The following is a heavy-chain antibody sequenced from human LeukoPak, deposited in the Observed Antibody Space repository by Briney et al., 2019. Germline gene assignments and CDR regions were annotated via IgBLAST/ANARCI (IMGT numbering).Heavy chain of an antibody. CDR1: GYTFTDYF. J-gene: IGHJ3*02. CDR3: ARGPRITIFGVVMANDAFDI. V-gene: IGHV1-2*02. D-gene: IGHD3-3*01. CDR2: INPKSGGT. Sequence: ASVKVSCKASGYTFTDYFMNWVRQAPGQGLEWMGWINPKSGGTVYAQKFQGRVTMTRDRPSSTAYMELSRLRFDDTVVYYCARGPRITIFGVVMANDAFDIWGQRTMVTVSS.